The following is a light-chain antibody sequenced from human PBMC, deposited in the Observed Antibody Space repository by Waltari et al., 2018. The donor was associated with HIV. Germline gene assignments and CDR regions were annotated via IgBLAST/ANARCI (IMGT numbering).Light chain of an antibody. J-gene: IGLJ1*01. Sequence: QSALTQPASVSGSPGQSITISCTGTSSDVGGYKYVSWYQQHPGKAPKFMIYDVSKRPSGVPNRFSGSKSGNTASLTISGLQAEDEAEYYCSSYTSISTYVFGTGTKVTVL. CDR1: SSDVGGYKY. V-gene: IGLV2-14*01. CDR3: SSYTSISTYV. CDR2: DVS.